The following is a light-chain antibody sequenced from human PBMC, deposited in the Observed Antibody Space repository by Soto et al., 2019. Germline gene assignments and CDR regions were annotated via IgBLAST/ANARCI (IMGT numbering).Light chain of an antibody. CDR1: QSVNSNY. CDR2: DTS. J-gene: IGKJ3*01. Sequence: EIVLMQSPGTLSLSPGEGATLSCRASQSVNSNYLAWYQQKPGQAPTVLIFDTSRRATGVPDRFSGSGSGTDFTLTISRLEPDDFAVYYCQQRSNWPITFGPATKVDIK. V-gene: IGKV3D-20*02. CDR3: QQRSNWPIT.